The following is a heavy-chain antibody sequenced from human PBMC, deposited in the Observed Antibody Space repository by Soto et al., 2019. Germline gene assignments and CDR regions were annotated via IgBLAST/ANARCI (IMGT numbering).Heavy chain of an antibody. Sequence: QVQLVQSGAEVKKPGASVKVSCKASGYTFPNYGINWVRQAPGQGLEWMGWISAYKTNINYAQKFQGRVTLTTDTSTSTAYMELRSLRSDDTAIYYCARDLDGSGAYYTDFWGQGTLVTVSS. CDR3: ARDLDGSGAYYTDF. V-gene: IGHV1-18*01. CDR2: ISAYKTNI. J-gene: IGHJ4*02. CDR1: GYTFPNYG. D-gene: IGHD3-10*01.